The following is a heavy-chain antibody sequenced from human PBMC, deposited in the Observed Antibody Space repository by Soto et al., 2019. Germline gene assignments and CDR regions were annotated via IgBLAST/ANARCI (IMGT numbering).Heavy chain of an antibody. D-gene: IGHD1-7*01. CDR2: IYYSGST. CDR1: GGSISSYY. Sequence: PSETLSLTCTVSGGSISSYYWSWIRQPPGKGLEWIGYIYYSGSTNYNPSLKSRVTISVDTSKNQFSLKLSSVTAADTAVYYCARAGTWDYFWFDPWGQGTLVTVSS. CDR3: ARAGTWDYFWFDP. V-gene: IGHV4-59*01. J-gene: IGHJ5*02.